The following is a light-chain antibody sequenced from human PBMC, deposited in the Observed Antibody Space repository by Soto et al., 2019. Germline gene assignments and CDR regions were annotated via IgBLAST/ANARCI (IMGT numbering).Light chain of an antibody. CDR1: QGIANE. V-gene: IGKV1-6*01. Sequence: AIEMTQSPSSLSSWVGDIFTITCRASQGIANELGWYQQKPGKAPKLLIYAASSLQSGVPSRFSGSGSGTDFTLTISSLQPEDFATYYCLQDNTYPWTFGQGTKVDIK. CDR3: LQDNTYPWT. J-gene: IGKJ1*01. CDR2: AAS.